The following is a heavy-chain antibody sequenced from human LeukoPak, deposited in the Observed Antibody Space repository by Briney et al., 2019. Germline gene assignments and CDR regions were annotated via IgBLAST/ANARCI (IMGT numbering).Heavy chain of an antibody. CDR3: ARAGVVYGSGSYRY. Sequence: SETLSLTCTVSGGSISSYYWSWIRQPPGKGLEWIGYIYYSGSTNYNPSLKSRVTISVDTSKNQFSLKLSSVTAADTAVYYCARAGVVYGSGSYRYWGQGTLVTVSS. V-gene: IGHV4-59*01. CDR2: IYYSGST. CDR1: GGSISSYY. J-gene: IGHJ4*02. D-gene: IGHD3-10*01.